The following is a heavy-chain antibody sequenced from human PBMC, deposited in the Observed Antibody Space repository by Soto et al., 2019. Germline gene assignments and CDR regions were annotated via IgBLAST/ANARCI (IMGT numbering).Heavy chain of an antibody. J-gene: IGHJ6*02. CDR3: ARELYSGYDATPYYYYGMDV. Sequence: WGSLRLSCAASGLTFSSYGMHLVRQAPGKGLEWVAVIWYDGSNKYYADSVKGRFTISRDNSKNTLYLQMNSLRAEDTAVYYCARELYSGYDATPYYYYGMDVWGQGTTVTVSS. V-gene: IGHV3-33*01. CDR1: GLTFSSYG. CDR2: IWYDGSNK. D-gene: IGHD5-12*01.